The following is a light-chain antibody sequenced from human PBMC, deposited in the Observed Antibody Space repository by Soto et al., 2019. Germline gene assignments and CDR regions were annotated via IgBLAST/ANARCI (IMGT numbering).Light chain of an antibody. CDR2: GAS. CDR3: QQRSKLIT. J-gene: IGKJ5*01. CDR1: QGVSSY. Sequence: EIVLTQSPATLSLSPGERATLSCRASQGVSSYLAWYQQKPGQAPRLLIYGASNRATGIPARFSGSGSGTDFTLTISSLEPEDFAVYYCQQRSKLITFGQGTRLEIK. V-gene: IGKV3-11*01.